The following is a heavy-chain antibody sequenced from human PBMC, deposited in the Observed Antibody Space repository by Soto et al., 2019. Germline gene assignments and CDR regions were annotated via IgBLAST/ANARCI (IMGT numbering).Heavy chain of an antibody. CDR2: ISYDGGNR. J-gene: IGHJ3*02. D-gene: IGHD3-9*01. CDR1: GFTFSSYA. CDR3: AKDEVLRYFDWLSYAFEI. Sequence: GGSLRLSCAASGFTFSSYAMHWVRQAPGKGLEWVAVISYDGGNRYYADSVKGRFTISRDNSKNTLYLQVNSLRAEDTAVYYCAKDEVLRYFDWLSYAFEIWGQGTMVTVSS. V-gene: IGHV3-30-3*01.